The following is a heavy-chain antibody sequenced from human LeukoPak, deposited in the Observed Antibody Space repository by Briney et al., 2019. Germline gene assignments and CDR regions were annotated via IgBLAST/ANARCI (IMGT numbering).Heavy chain of an antibody. CDR3: ARYEKLETPYDFDY. CDR1: GYTFTSYG. Sequence: ASVKVSFKASGYTFTSYGISWVRQAPGQGLEWVGWISAYDGNTNYAQKLQGRVTMTTDTSTSTAYMELRSLRSDDTAVYYCARYEKLETPYDFDYWGQGTLVTVSS. J-gene: IGHJ4*02. V-gene: IGHV1-18*01. D-gene: IGHD1-1*01. CDR2: ISAYDGNT.